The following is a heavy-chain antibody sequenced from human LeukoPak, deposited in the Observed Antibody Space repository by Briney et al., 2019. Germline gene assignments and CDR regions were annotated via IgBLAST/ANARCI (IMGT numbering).Heavy chain of an antibody. CDR2: IYYSGST. D-gene: IGHD2/OR15-2a*01. CDR3: ARFYTNWFDP. Sequence: NSSETLSLTCTVSGGSISSYYWSWFRQPPGKGLEWIGYIYYSGSTNYNPSLKSRVTISVDTSKNQFSLKLSSVTAADTAVYYCARFYTNWFDPWGQGTLVTVSS. CDR1: GGSISSYY. J-gene: IGHJ5*02. V-gene: IGHV4-59*01.